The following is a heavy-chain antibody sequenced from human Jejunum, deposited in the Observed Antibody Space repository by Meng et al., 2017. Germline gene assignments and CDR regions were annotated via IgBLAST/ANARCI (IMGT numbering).Heavy chain of an antibody. D-gene: IGHD2-15*01. CDR2: MSAYHGNP. V-gene: IGHV1-18*01. J-gene: IGHJ5*02. CDR1: GYTFSSYG. Sequence: QVKLVQSGAEVREPGASVKVSCKASGYTFSSYGISWLRQAPGHGLEWMGWMSAYHGNPNYAQRFQDRVIMTTDTTTTTVYMELRSLRSDDTAIYYCASLYCRGGSCFHNWFDPWGQGTLVTVSS. CDR3: ASLYCRGGSCFHNWFDP.